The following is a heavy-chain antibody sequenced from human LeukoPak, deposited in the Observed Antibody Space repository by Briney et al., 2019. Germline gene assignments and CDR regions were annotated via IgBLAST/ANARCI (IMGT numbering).Heavy chain of an antibody. J-gene: IGHJ3*02. CDR3: ARTPRVTGAFDI. V-gene: IGHV4-39*07. D-gene: IGHD2-8*02. CDR1: SGSISSPLHY. Sequence: PSETLSLTCSVSSGSISSPLHYWGWIRQPPGKGLEWIGSIFYTGSTYYNPSLKSRVTISLDTSKNQFSLKLSSVTAADTAVYYCARTPRVTGAFDIWGQGTMVTVSS. CDR2: IFYTGST.